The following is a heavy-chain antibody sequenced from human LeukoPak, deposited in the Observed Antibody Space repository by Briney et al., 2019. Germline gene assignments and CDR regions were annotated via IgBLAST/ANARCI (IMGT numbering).Heavy chain of an antibody. V-gene: IGHV1-2*02. J-gene: IGHJ5*02. Sequence: ASVKVSCKASGYTFTDYYINWVRQAPGQGLEWIGWINPNSGDTNYAQNFQDRVTMTRDTSISTAYIELNFLRSDDTAVFYCARGDYYGSPKVVAAWGQGTLVTVSS. CDR3: ARGDYYGSPKVVAA. CDR2: INPNSGDT. CDR1: GYTFTDYY. D-gene: IGHD3-10*01.